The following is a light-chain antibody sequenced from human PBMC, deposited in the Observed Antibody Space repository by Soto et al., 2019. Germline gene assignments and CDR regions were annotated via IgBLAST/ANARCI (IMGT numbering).Light chain of an antibody. CDR1: QSVSSSY. J-gene: IGKJ5*01. CDR2: GAS. Sequence: EIVLTQSPGTLSLSPGERATLSFRASQSVSSSYLAWYQQKPGQAPRLLIYGASIRATGIPARFSGSGSGTDFSLTITGLEPEDFAVYYCQQYGSSPPITFGQGTRLEIK. V-gene: IGKV3-20*01. CDR3: QQYGSSPPIT.